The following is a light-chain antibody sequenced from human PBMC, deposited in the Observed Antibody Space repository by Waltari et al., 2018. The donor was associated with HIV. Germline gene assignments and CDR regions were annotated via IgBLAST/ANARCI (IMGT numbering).Light chain of an antibody. CDR2: KVS. J-gene: IGKJ1*01. CDR3: LQGTHWPPR. Sequence: DIVMTQSPLSLPVTLGQPASISCRSSQSLLYSDGDTYLNRFQQRPGQSPRRLIYKVSSRDSWVPGRFSGSGAGANFTLNSSIVEAEDGGIYNWLQGTHWPPRFGQGTRVEIK. CDR1: QSLLYSDGDTY. V-gene: IGKV2-30*01.